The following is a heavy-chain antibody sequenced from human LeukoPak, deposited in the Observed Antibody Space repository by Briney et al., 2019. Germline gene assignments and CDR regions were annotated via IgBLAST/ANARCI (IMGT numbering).Heavy chain of an antibody. D-gene: IGHD2-2*01. V-gene: IGHV5-51*01. J-gene: IGHJ5*02. CDR3: ARWVTRYCSSTSCARNYFDT. Sequence: GESLKISCKGSGYSFTNYWIAWVRQMSGKGLEWMGIIHPGDSDTRYSPSFQGQVTISVDKSISTAFLQWSSLKASDTAMYYCARWVTRYCSSTSCARNYFDTWGQGTLVTVSS. CDR2: IHPGDSDT. CDR1: GYSFTNYW.